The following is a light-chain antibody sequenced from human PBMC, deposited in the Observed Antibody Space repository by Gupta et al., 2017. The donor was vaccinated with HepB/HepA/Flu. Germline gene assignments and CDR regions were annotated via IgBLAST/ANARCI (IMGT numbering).Light chain of an antibody. CDR1: QRVSSNY. V-gene: IGKV3-20*01. J-gene: IGKJ4*01. Sequence: EIVLTQSPGTLSLSPGEGASLSCRASQRVSSNYLAWYQQKLGQAPRLLIYGACSRANGIPDRFSGSGSGTEFILTISRRQSEDFAVYYCQQEGSSPITFGRGTKVEIK. CDR2: GAC. CDR3: QQEGSSPIT.